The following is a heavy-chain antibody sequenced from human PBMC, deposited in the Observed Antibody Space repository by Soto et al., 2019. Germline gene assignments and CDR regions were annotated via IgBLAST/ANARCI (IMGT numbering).Heavy chain of an antibody. CDR1: GGTFSSYA. V-gene: IGHV1-69*13. J-gene: IGHJ6*02. CDR2: IIPIFGTA. D-gene: IGHD3-16*01. Sequence: RASVKVSCKASGGTFSSYAISWVRQAPGQGLEWMGGIIPIFGTANYAQKLQGRVTITADESTSTAYMELSSLRSEDTAVYYCARIGGSYYYGMDVWGQGTTVTVSS. CDR3: ARIGGSYYYGMDV.